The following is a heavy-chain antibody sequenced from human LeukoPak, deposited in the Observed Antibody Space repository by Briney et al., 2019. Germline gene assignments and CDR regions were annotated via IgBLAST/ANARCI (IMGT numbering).Heavy chain of an antibody. D-gene: IGHD3-22*01. CDR2: INPNSGGT. CDR1: GYTFTGYY. J-gene: IGHJ4*02. Sequence: ASVKVSCKASGYTFTGYYMHWVRQARGQGLEWMGWINPNSGGTHYAQKFQGRVTMTRDTSISTAYMELSSLRSDDTAVYHSARTAQTYYYDSSGNFDYWGQGTLVTVSS. V-gene: IGHV1-2*02. CDR3: ARTAQTYYYDSSGNFDY.